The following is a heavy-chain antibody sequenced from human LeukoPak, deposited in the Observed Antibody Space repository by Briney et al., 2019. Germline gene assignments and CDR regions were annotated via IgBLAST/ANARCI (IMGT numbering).Heavy chain of an antibody. D-gene: IGHD4-17*01. J-gene: IGHJ4*02. V-gene: IGHV4-34*01. CDR1: GGSFSGYY. CDR2: INHSGST. Sequence: SETLSLTCAVYGGSFSGYYWSWIRQPPGKGLEWIGEINHSGSTNYNPSLKSRVTISVDTSKNQFSLKLSSVTAADTAVYYCARHGSTVLYFDYWGQGTLVTVSS. CDR3: ARHGSTVLYFDY.